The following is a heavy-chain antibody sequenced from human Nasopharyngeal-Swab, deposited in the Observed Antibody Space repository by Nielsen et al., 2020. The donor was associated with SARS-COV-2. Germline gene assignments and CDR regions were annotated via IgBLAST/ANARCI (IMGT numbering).Heavy chain of an antibody. D-gene: IGHD5-18*01. CDR2: ITPSGST. V-gene: IGHV4-34*01. CDR3: AREGRIIQLWSGGFDP. J-gene: IGHJ5*02. Sequence: WIRQPPGKGLEWVGEITPSGSTNYNPSLKSRVTISVDTSKNQFSLKLSSVTAADTAVYYCAREGRIIQLWSGGFDPWGQGTLVTVSS.